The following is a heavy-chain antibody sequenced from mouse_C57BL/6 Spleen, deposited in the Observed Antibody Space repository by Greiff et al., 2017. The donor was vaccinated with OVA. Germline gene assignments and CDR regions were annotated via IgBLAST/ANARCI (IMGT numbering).Heavy chain of an antibody. Sequence: QVQLKESGAELVRPGASVKMSCKASGYTFTSYNMHWVKQTPRQGLEWIGAIYPGNGDTSYNQKFKGKATLTVDKSSSTAYMQLSSLTSEDSAVYFCARRAHDGYYGNYAMDYWGQGTSVTVSS. J-gene: IGHJ4*01. CDR1: GYTFTSYN. D-gene: IGHD2-3*01. CDR3: ARRAHDGYYGNYAMDY. CDR2: IYPGNGDT. V-gene: IGHV1-12*01.